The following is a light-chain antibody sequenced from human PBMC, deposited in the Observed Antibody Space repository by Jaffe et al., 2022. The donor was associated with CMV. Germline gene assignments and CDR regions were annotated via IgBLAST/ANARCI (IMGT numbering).Light chain of an antibody. V-gene: IGKV3-20*01. CDR2: AAS. CDR3: QQYATSPHT. Sequence: IVLAQSPGTLSLSPGERATLSCRASQSVTSSYLAWYQQKPGQAPRLVIYAASSRATGIPDRFSGSESGTEFTLTISRVEPEDFAVYYCQQYATSPHTFGQGTKLEIK. J-gene: IGKJ2*01. CDR1: QSVTSSY.